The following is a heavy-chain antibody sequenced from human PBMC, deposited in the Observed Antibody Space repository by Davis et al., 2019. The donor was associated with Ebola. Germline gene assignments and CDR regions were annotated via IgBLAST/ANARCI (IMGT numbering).Heavy chain of an antibody. Sequence: GSLRLSCAVYGGSFSGYYWSWIRQPPGKGLEWIGEIYHSGSTTYNPSLKSRVTISVDKSKNQFSLKLNSVTAADTAVYYCARDTSFVGYFDDWGQGTLVTVSS. V-gene: IGHV4-34*01. J-gene: IGHJ4*02. CDR1: GGSFSGYY. D-gene: IGHD2-2*01. CDR2: IYHSGST. CDR3: ARDTSFVGYFDD.